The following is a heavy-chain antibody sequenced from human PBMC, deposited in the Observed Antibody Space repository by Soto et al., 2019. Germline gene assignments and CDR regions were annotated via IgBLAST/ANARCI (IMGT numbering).Heavy chain of an antibody. Sequence: QVQLVQSGAEVKKPGSSVKVSCKASRGTFSSYAISWVRQAPGQGLEWLGGIIPIFGTANYAQKFQGRVTITADESTSTAYMELSSLRSEDTAVYYCAQTLGLAVAGPGRFDLWGRGTLVTVSS. CDR1: RGTFSSYA. V-gene: IGHV1-69*12. D-gene: IGHD6-19*01. J-gene: IGHJ2*01. CDR3: AQTLGLAVAGPGRFDL. CDR2: IIPIFGTA.